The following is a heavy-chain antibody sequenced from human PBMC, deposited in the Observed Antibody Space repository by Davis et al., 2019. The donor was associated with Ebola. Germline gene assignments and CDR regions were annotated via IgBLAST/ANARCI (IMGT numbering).Heavy chain of an antibody. D-gene: IGHD3-3*01. J-gene: IGHJ3*02. Sequence: ESLKISCAASGFTFSSYAMSWVRQAPGKGLEWVSAISGSGGSTYYADSVKGRFTISRDNSKNTLYLQMNSLRAEDTAIYYCAKDKNYDFWSGYPHDACDIWGQGTMVTVSS. CDR3: AKDKNYDFWSGYPHDACDI. CDR1: GFTFSSYA. V-gene: IGHV3-23*01. CDR2: ISGSGGST.